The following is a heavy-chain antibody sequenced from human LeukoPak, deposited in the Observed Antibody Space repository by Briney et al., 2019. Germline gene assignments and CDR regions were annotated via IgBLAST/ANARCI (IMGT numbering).Heavy chain of an antibody. CDR2: IYYTGSN. V-gene: IGHV4-59*01. D-gene: IGHD3-22*01. CDR3: ARSYYDSSGYRYYDY. Sequence: SETLSLICSASGGSISGFYWSWIRQPPGKGLEWIGHIYYTGSNYNRPSLKTRVTMSLDTSKNQLFLNLSSLTAADTAVYYCARSYYDSSGYRYYDYWGQGTLVTVSS. J-gene: IGHJ4*02. CDR1: GGSISGFY.